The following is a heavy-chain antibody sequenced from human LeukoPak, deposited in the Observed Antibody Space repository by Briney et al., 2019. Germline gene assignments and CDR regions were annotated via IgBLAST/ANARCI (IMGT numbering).Heavy chain of an antibody. D-gene: IGHD2-8*01. CDR1: GGSISSYY. CDR3: ARDVPYCTNGICYVRDYYYYMDV. J-gene: IGHJ6*03. CDR2: IYTSGST. Sequence: SSETLSLTCTVSGGSISSYYWSWIRQPAGKGLEWIGRIYTSGSTNYNPSLKSRVTMSVDTSKNQFSLKLSSVTAADTAVYYCARDVPYCTNGICYVRDYYYYMDVWGKGTTVTVSS. V-gene: IGHV4-4*07.